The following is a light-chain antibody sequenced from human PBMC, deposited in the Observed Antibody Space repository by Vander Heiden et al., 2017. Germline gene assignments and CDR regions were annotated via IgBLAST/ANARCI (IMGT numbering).Light chain of an antibody. Sequence: IVLTQSPATLSLSPGERATLSCRASQSVSSYLAWYQPKPGQAPRLRIYDASNRATGIPARFSGSGSGTDFTLTISSLEPEDFAVYYCQQRSNWPMYTFGQGTKLEIK. CDR1: QSVSSY. CDR3: QQRSNWPMYT. CDR2: DAS. J-gene: IGKJ2*01. V-gene: IGKV3-11*01.